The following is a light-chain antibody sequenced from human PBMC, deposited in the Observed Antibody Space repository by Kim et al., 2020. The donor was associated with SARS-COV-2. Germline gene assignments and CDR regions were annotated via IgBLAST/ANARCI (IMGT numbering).Light chain of an antibody. CDR2: DNN. Sequence: GQKVTISCCGNSSNIGTNYVSWYQQFPRTAPHLLIYDNNKRPSRIPDRFSGSKSGTSATLGITGLQTGDEADYYCGTWDNTVNIVIFGGGTQLTVL. CDR1: SSNIGTNY. J-gene: IGLJ2*01. CDR3: GTWDNTVNIVI. V-gene: IGLV1-51*01.